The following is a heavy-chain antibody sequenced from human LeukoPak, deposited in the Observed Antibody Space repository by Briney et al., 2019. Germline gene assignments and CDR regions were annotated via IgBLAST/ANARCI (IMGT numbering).Heavy chain of an antibody. V-gene: IGHV1-46*01. CDR3: ARLGINYYDTRGAFDI. CDR1: GYTFTSYY. D-gene: IGHD3-22*01. Sequence: ASVKVSCKASGYTFTSYYMHWVRQAPGQGLEWMGIINPSGGSTSYAQKFQGRVTMTRDMSTSTVYMELSSLRSEDTAVYYCARLGINYYDTRGAFDIWGQGTMVTVSS. CDR2: INPSGGST. J-gene: IGHJ3*02.